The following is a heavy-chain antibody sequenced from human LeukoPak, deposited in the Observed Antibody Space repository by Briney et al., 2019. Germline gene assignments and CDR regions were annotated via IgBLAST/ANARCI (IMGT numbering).Heavy chain of an antibody. CDR3: ARDVAAAGTGLDY. Sequence: LPGGSLRLSCAASGFTFSSYAMHWVRQAPGKGLEWVAVIWYDGSNKYYADSVKGRFTISRDNSKNTLYLQMNSLRAEDTAVYYCARDVAAAGTGLDYWGQGTLVTVSS. CDR1: GFTFSSYA. D-gene: IGHD6-13*01. CDR2: IWYDGSNK. V-gene: IGHV3-33*08. J-gene: IGHJ4*02.